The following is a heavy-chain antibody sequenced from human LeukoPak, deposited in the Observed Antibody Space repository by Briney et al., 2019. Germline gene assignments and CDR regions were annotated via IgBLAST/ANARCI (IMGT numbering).Heavy chain of an antibody. CDR3: ARTRRKGYCSSTSCFDDAFDI. CDR2: ISSSSSYI. D-gene: IGHD2-2*01. CDR1: GFTFSSYS. V-gene: IGHV3-21*01. J-gene: IGHJ3*02. Sequence: GGSLRLSCAASGFTFSSYSMNWVRQAPGKGLEWVSSISSSSSYIYYADSVKGRFTISRDNAKNSLYLQMNGLRAEDTAVYYCARTRRKGYCSSTSCFDDAFDIWGQGTMVTVSS.